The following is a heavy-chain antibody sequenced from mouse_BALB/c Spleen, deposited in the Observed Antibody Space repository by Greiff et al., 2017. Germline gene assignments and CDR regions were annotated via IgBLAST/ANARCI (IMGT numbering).Heavy chain of an antibody. V-gene: IGHV5-12-2*01. CDR1: GFTFSSYT. CDR3: AREITKNLAY. CDR2: ISNGGGST. Sequence: EVKLMESGGGLVQPGGSLKLSCAASGFTFSSYTMSWVRQTPEKRLEWVAYISNGGGSTYYPDTVKGRFTISRDNAKNTLYLEMSSLRSEDTAMYYCAREITKNLAYWGQGTLVTVSA. J-gene: IGHJ3*01. D-gene: IGHD2-4*01.